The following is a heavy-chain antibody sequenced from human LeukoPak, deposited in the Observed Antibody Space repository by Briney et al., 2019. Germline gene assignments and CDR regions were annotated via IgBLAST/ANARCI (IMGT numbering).Heavy chain of an antibody. J-gene: IGHJ4*02. V-gene: IGHV3-11*06. D-gene: IGHD2-2*01. CDR2: ISSSSSYT. Sequence: GGSLRLSCAASGFTFSDYYMSWIRQAPGKGLEWVSYISSSSSYTNYADSVKGRFTISRDNAKNSLYLQMNSLRAEGTAVYYCARDIAGVSSSTSLYYFDYWGQGTLVTVSS. CDR3: ARDIAGVSSSTSLYYFDY. CDR1: GFTFSDYY.